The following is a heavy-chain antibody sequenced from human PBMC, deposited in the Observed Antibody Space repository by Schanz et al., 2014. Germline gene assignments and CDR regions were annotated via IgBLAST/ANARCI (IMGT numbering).Heavy chain of an antibody. Sequence: QVQLVESGGGVVQPGRSLRLSCAASGFTFSSYTMHWVRQAPGTGLEWVAVISYDGTNKYYADSVKGRFTISRDNSKNTLYLRMISLRAEDTAMFYCAREIPAGGHFDYWGQGTLVSVSS. CDR2: ISYDGTNK. CDR3: AREIPAGGHFDY. J-gene: IGHJ4*02. V-gene: IGHV3-30*04. CDR1: GFTFSSYT. D-gene: IGHD2-15*01.